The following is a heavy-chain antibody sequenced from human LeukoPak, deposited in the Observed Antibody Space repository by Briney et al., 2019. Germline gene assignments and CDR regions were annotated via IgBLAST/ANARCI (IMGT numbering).Heavy chain of an antibody. J-gene: IGHJ3*02. V-gene: IGHV3-30*03. CDR2: ISYDGSNK. Sequence: GGSLRLSCAASGFTFSSYGMHWVRQAPGKGLEWVAVISYDGSNKYYADSVKGRFTISRDNSKNTLYLQMNSLRAEDTAVYYCARAHIGYSYGLDAFDIWGQGTMVTVSS. CDR1: GFTFSSYG. D-gene: IGHD5-18*01. CDR3: ARAHIGYSYGLDAFDI.